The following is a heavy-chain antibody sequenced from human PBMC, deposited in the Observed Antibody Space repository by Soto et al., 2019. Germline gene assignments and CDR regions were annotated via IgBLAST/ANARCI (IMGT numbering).Heavy chain of an antibody. V-gene: IGHV4-30-2*01. CDR1: GGSISSGGYS. CDR3: ARVPDY. J-gene: IGHJ4*02. CDR2: IYHSGST. Sequence: SETLSLTCAVSGGSISSGGYSWSLIRQPPGKGLEWIGYIYHSGSTYYNPSLKSRVTISVDRSKNQFSLKLSSVTAADTAVYHCARVPDYWGQGTLVTVSS.